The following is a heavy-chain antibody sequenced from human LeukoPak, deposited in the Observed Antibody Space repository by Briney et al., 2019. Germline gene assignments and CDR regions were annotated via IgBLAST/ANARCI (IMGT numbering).Heavy chain of an antibody. J-gene: IGHJ4*02. V-gene: IGHV3-7*01. Sequence: GGSLRLSCAASGFTFNRYWMSWVRQAPGKGLEWVANIKQDGSEKHYVDSVKGRFTISRDNAENSLYLEMNGLRAEDTAVYYCARGFEGIAAPPVGFDYWGQGTLVTVSS. CDR2: IKQDGSEK. CDR1: GFTFNRYW. CDR3: ARGFEGIAAPPVGFDY. D-gene: IGHD6-13*01.